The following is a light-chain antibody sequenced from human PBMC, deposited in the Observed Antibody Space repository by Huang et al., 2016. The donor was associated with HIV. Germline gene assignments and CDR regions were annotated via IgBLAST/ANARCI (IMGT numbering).Light chain of an antibody. CDR1: QSVSSY. J-gene: IGKJ4*01. CDR2: AAS. Sequence: EIVLTKSPATLSLSPGERVTLSCRASQSVSSYLARYQQKPGQAPRLLIYAASNRATGVPARFSGSGSGTDFSLTISSLEPEDFAVYYCQQRSNWPPTFGGGTKVEIK. V-gene: IGKV3-11*01. CDR3: QQRSNWPPT.